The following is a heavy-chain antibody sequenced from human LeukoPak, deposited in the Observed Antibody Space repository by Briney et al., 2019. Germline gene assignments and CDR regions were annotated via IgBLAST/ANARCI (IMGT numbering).Heavy chain of an antibody. CDR1: GYPISSGYY. D-gene: IGHD3-22*01. J-gene: IGHJ4*02. V-gene: IGHV4-38-2*02. Sequence: SETLPLTCAVSGYPISSGYYWGWILQPPGKGLEWVGSIHHSGSTYYSPSLKSRVTISMDTSKNQFSLKMTSLIAADTAVYYCARDKHYDSSVYFDYWGQGTLVTVSS. CDR3: ARDKHYDSSVYFDY. CDR2: IHHSGST.